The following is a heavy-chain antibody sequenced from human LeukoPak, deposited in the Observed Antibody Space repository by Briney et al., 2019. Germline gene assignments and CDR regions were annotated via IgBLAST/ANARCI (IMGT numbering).Heavy chain of an antibody. CDR1: GGSVSSYF. CDR2: IYSSGTT. CDR3: ARGPRSGHHDY. D-gene: IGHD6-19*01. Sequence: SETLSLTCSVAGGSVSSYFWSWIRQPAGKGLEWIGRIYSSGTTNYNLSLKSRVTMSVDTSKNQFSLKLNSVTAADTAVYYCARGPRSGHHDYWGQGVLVTVSS. V-gene: IGHV4-4*07. J-gene: IGHJ4*02.